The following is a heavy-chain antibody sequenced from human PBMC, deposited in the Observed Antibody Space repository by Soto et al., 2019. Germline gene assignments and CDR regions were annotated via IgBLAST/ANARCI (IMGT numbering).Heavy chain of an antibody. V-gene: IGHV3-33*01. Sequence: QVQLVESGGGVVQPGRSLRLSCEVSGFTFSNYGMHWVRQAPGKGLEWVAVIRYDGSNKYYADSVKGRLTISRDNSKNMVYLQMNSLRAEDTAVYYCARDFGDYDYFDYWGQGTLVTVSS. D-gene: IGHD3-16*01. CDR1: GFTFSNYG. CDR3: ARDFGDYDYFDY. CDR2: IRYDGSNK. J-gene: IGHJ4*02.